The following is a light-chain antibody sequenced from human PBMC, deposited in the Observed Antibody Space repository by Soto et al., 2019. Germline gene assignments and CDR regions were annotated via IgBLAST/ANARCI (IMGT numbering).Light chain of an antibody. J-gene: IGKJ5*01. CDR3: QQYGSSPRD. CDR1: QSVSSSY. CDR2: GAS. V-gene: IGKV3-20*01. Sequence: EIVLTQSPGTLSLSPGEIATLSCRASQSVSSSYLAWYQQKPGQAPRLLIYGASSRATGIPDRFSVSGSGTDFTLTISRLEPEDFAVYYCQQYGSSPRDFGQGTRLEIK.